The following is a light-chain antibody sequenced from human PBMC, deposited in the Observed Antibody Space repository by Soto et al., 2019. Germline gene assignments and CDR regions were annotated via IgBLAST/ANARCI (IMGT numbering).Light chain of an antibody. CDR2: EVT. CDR1: SSDVGGYNF. Sequence: QSVVTQPASVSGSPGQSITISCTGTSSDVGGYNFVSWFQQHPGKAPKLMIFEVTSRPSGVSNRFSGSKSGNTASLTISGLQPEDEADYYCSSYTTSSTLVFGTGTKVTVL. V-gene: IGLV2-14*03. CDR3: SSYTTSSTLV. J-gene: IGLJ1*01.